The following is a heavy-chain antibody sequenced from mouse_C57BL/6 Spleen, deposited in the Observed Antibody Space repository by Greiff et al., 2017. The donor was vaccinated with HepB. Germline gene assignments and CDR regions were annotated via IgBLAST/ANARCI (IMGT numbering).Heavy chain of an antibody. V-gene: IGHV1-64*01. CDR2: IHPNSGST. CDR1: GYTFTSYW. Sequence: QVQLKQPGAELVKPGASVKLSCKASGYTFTSYWMHWVKQRPGQGLEWIGMIHPNSGSTNYNEKFKSKATLTVDKSSSTAYMQLSSLTSEDSAVYYCARDLLSWFAYWGQGTLVTVSA. D-gene: IGHD1-1*01. J-gene: IGHJ3*01. CDR3: ARDLLSWFAY.